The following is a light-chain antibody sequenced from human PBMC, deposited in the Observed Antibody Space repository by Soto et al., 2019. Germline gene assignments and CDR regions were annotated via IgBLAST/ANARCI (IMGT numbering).Light chain of an antibody. Sequence: EIVLTQSPGTLSLSPGERATLSCRASQSVSNSQLAWFQQKPGQAPRLLIYGASSRATGIPDTFSGSGSGTDCTLIISRLETDYFVVDYCQEYGSSSYSFGQGTKLEI. V-gene: IGKV3-20*01. CDR1: QSVSNSQ. J-gene: IGKJ2*01. CDR3: QEYGSSSYS. CDR2: GAS.